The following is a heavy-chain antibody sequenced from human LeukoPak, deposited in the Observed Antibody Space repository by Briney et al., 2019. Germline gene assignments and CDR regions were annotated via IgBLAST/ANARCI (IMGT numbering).Heavy chain of an antibody. D-gene: IGHD5-24*01. V-gene: IGHV3-43*01. Sequence: GGSLRLSCAASGFTFSTYTMHWVRQAPGKGLEWVSLISWDGGSTYYAGSVKGRFTISRDNSKNSLYLQMNSLRTEDTALYYCARGLQLDYWGQGTLVTVSS. CDR3: ARGLQLDY. J-gene: IGHJ4*02. CDR1: GFTFSTYT. CDR2: ISWDGGST.